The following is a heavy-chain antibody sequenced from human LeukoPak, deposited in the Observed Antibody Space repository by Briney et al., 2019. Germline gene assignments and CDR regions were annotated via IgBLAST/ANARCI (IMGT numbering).Heavy chain of an antibody. CDR1: GDSIKNYY. Sequence: SETLSLTCTVSGDSIKNYYWSWIRQSPGKGLEWLGFAHYSGNTNYNPSLKSRVTISIDASRGQFSLKLTSVTAADTALYYCAGYDVVGGWAQAFDIWGQGTVVIVSS. CDR3: AGYDVVGGWAQAFDI. V-gene: IGHV4-59*01. J-gene: IGHJ3*02. CDR2: AHYSGNT. D-gene: IGHD3-3*01.